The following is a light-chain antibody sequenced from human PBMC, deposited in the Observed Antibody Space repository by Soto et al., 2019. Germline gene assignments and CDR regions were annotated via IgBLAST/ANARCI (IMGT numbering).Light chain of an antibody. V-gene: IGLV1-44*01. CDR3: AAWDDSLNGPV. J-gene: IGLJ3*02. Sequence: QSVLTQPPSASGTPGQRGIISCSGSSSNLGSNSGNWYQHLPGTAPKLLIYNTYQRPLGVPDRFSGSKSGTSASLAISGRQSEDEGDYFCAAWDDSLNGPVFGGGTKLTVL. CDR2: NTY. CDR1: SSNLGSNS.